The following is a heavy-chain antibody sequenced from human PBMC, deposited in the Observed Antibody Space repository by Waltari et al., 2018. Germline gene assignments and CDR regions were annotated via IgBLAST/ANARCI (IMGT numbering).Heavy chain of an antibody. J-gene: IGHJ4*02. CDR3: ASTVRWINFDQ. D-gene: IGHD2-2*03. V-gene: IGHV4-59*01. Sequence: QVQLQESGPVLVKPSETLSLTYTVSVDSITNFYWSWIRQSPGKGLEWIANVHQNGNINYTPSLQSRVTMSRDTSRSQLSLRLTSVTAADTAVYYCASTVRWINFDQWGQGTLVTGSS. CDR1: VDSITNFY. CDR2: VHQNGNI.